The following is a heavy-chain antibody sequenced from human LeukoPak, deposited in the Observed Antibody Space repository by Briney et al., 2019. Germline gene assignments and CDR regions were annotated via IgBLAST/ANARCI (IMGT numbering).Heavy chain of an antibody. J-gene: IGHJ6*03. Sequence: SGTLSLTCTVSGVSISSYYWSWIRQPPGKGLEWVGYIYYSGSTNYNPSLKSRVTISVDTSKNQFSLKLSSVTAADTAVYYCARCGQYCSSTSCYAPYYYYYMDVWGKGTTVTVSS. V-gene: IGHV4-59*08. CDR1: GVSISSYY. CDR2: IYYSGST. D-gene: IGHD2-2*01. CDR3: ARCGQYCSSTSCYAPYYYYYMDV.